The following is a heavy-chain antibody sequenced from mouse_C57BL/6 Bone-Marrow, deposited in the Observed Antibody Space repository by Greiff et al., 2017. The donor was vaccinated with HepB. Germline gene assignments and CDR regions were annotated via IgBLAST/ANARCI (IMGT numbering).Heavy chain of an antibody. CDR2: ISDGGSYT. D-gene: IGHD1-1*01. J-gene: IGHJ1*03. CDR3: ASAPCDDGCSPYWYFDV. Sequence: EVKLVESGGGLVKPGGSLKLSCAASGFTFSSYAMSWVRQTPEKRLEWVATISDGGSYTYYPDNVKGRFTISRYNAKNNLYLQMSHLKSADTAMYYCASAPCDDGCSPYWYFDVWGTGTTVTVTA. V-gene: IGHV5-4*03. CDR1: GFTFSSYA.